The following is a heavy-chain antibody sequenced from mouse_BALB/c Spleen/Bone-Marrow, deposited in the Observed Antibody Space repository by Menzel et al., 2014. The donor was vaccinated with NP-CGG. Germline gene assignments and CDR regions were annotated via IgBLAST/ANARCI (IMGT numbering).Heavy chain of an antibody. D-gene: IGHD2-12*01. CDR3: ARGRGRRGDYFDY. V-gene: IGHV1S126*01. CDR2: IHPSDSET. CDR1: GYSFTSYW. Sequence: VKLVESGAELVRPGASVKLSCKASGYSFTSYWMNWVKQRPGQGLEWIGMIHPSDSETRLNQKFKDKATLTVDKSSSTAYMQHSSPTSEDSAVYYCARGRGRRGDYFDYWGQGTTLTVSS. J-gene: IGHJ2*01.